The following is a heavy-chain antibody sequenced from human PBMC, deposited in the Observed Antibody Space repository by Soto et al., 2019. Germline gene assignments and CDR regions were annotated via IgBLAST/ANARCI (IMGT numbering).Heavy chain of an antibody. V-gene: IGHV4-34*01. CDR1: GGSFSGYY. J-gene: IGHJ4*02. CDR2: INHSGST. CDR3: ARGGYGFSIDY. D-gene: IGHD5-18*01. Sequence: PSETLSLTCAVYGGSFSGYYWSWIRLPPGKGLEWIGEINHSGSTNYNPSLKSRVTISVDTSKNQFSLKLSSVTAADTAVYYCARGGYGFSIDYWGQGTLVTVSS.